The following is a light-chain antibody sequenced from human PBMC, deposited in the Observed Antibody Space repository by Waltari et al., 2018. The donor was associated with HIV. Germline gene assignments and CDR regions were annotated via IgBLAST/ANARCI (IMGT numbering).Light chain of an antibody. V-gene: IGLV2-14*01. Sequence: QSALTQPASVSGSPGQSITISCTGTSSDAGGYNYVSWYQQHPGKAPKFMIYEVRNRPSGVSNRFSGSKSGNTASLTISGLQAEDEAYYYCSSYSSSDTHVVFGGGTKLTVL. J-gene: IGLJ2*01. CDR1: SSDAGGYNY. CDR2: EVR. CDR3: SSYSSSDTHVV.